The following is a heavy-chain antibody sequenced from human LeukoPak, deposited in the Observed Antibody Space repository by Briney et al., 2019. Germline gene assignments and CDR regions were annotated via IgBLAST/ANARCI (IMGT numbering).Heavy chain of an antibody. J-gene: IGHJ6*03. CDR1: GYIFTSCS. CDR3: ARLKPDYTAYFYYYMDV. V-gene: IGHV5-51*01. CDR2: IYPGDSDT. Sequence: GESLKISCKGSGYIFTSCSIGWVRQMPGKGLEWMGIIYPGDSDTRYSPSFQGQVTISADKSISTAYLQWSSLKASDTAMYYRARLKPDYTAYFYYYMDVWGKGTTVTVSS. D-gene: IGHD4-11*01.